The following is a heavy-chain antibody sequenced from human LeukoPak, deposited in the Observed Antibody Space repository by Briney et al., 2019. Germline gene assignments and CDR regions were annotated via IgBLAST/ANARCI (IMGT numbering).Heavy chain of an antibody. CDR1: GYSFTSYW. D-gene: IGHD5-12*01. CDR3: ARHDKGYSGYVTLDY. Sequence: GGSLKISCKGSGYSFTSYWIGRVRQMPGKGPEGMGIINPGYSDIRYSPSFQGQVTISADKSISTAYLQWSSLKASDTAIYYCARHDKGYSGYVTLDYWGQGTPVTVSS. V-gene: IGHV5-51*01. CDR2: INPGYSDI. J-gene: IGHJ4*02.